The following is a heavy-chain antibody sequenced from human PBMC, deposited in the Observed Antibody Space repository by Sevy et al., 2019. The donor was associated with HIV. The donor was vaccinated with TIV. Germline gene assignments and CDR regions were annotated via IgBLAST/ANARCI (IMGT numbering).Heavy chain of an antibody. D-gene: IGHD3-16*01. CDR3: ASTRGRWLQLDY. CDR1: GGSVSSGSYY. CDR2: IYYSGGT. Sequence: SETLSLTCTVSGGSVSSGSYYWSWIRQPPGKGLEWIGYIYYSGGTNYNPSLKSRVTISVDTSKNQFSLKLSSVTAADTAVYYCASTRGRWLQLDYWGQGTLVTVSS. J-gene: IGHJ4*02. V-gene: IGHV4-61*01.